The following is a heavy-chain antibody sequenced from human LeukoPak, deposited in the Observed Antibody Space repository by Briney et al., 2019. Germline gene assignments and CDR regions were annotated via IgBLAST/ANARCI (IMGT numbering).Heavy chain of an antibody. Sequence: ASVKVSCKASGYTFTSYDINWVRQATGQGLEWMGWMNPNSGNTGYAQKFQGRVTMTRNTSISTAYMELSSLRSEDTAVYYCASQITMVRGVTLYYYYGMDVWGQGTTVTVSS. V-gene: IGHV1-8*01. CDR1: GYTFTSYD. CDR3: ASQITMVRGVTLYYYYGMDV. D-gene: IGHD3-10*01. CDR2: MNPNSGNT. J-gene: IGHJ6*02.